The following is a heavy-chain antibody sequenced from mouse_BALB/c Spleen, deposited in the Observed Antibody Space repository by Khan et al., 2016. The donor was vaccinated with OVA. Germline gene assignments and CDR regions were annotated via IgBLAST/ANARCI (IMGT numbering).Heavy chain of an antibody. V-gene: IGHV9-3-1*01. J-gene: IGHJ2*01. CDR1: GYSFTNYV. D-gene: IGHD2-1*01. Sequence: QIQLVQSGPELKKPGETVKISCTASGYSFTNYVMNWVKQAPGKGLKWMGWINTYIGEPTYSDDFKGRFAFSLETSASTAYLQINNLKNEDTATYFCARGNRYFDYWGQGTTLTVSS. CDR3: ARGNRYFDY. CDR2: INTYIGEP.